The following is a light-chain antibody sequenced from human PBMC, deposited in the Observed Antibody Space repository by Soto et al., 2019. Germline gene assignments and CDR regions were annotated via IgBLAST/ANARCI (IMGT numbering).Light chain of an antibody. Sequence: DIPMTQSPSILSASVGDRVTITCRASQTINNWLAWYQQKPGRAPKLLIYQTSLLDSGVPSRFSGSGSGTEFTLTINSLQPDDFATYYCQQSNTYSTFGQGTTVEIK. J-gene: IGKJ1*01. CDR3: QQSNTYST. CDR2: QTS. CDR1: QTINNW. V-gene: IGKV1-5*03.